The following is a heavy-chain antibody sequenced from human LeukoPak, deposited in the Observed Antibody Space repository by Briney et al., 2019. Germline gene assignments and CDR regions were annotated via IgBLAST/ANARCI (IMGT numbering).Heavy chain of an antibody. Sequence: PGGSLRLSCAASGFTFSRYYMHWVRQAPGKGLVWVPRINSDARSTTYADSVRGRFTVSRDNAKNTLYLQMNSLKVEDTAMYYCTRVFVGDEYSSSGYWGQGTLVTVSS. CDR3: TRVFVGDEYSSSGY. D-gene: IGHD6-13*01. J-gene: IGHJ4*02. CDR2: INSDARST. CDR1: GFTFSRYY. V-gene: IGHV3-74*01.